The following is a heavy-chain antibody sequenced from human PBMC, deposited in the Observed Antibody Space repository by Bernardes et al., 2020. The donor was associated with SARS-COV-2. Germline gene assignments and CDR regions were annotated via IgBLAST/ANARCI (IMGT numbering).Heavy chain of an antibody. CDR1: GGSITSGSYY. Sequence: SETLSLTCTVSGGSITSGSYYWSWIRQPAGKGLEWIGHIYTSGSTNYDPSLKSRVTISVDTSKNQFSLSLTSVTAADTAVYYCARDRQQQPYAFDIWGQGTMVTVSS. J-gene: IGHJ3*02. D-gene: IGHD6-13*01. CDR3: ARDRQQQPYAFDI. V-gene: IGHV4-61*09. CDR2: IYTSGST.